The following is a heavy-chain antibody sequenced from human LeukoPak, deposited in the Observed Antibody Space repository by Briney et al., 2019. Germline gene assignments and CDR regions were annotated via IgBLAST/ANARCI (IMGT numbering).Heavy chain of an antibody. CDR1: GYTFTGYY. CDR2: INPNSGGT. D-gene: IGHD2-15*01. J-gene: IGHJ5*02. Sequence: ASVRVSCKASGYTFTGYYVHWVRQAPGQGIEWMGWINPNSGGTNYAQKFQGRVTMTRDTSISTAYMELSRLRSDDTAVYYCAKEGGYCSSGTCYPWWFDPWGQGTLVTVSS. CDR3: AKEGGYCSSGTCYPWWFDP. V-gene: IGHV1-2*02.